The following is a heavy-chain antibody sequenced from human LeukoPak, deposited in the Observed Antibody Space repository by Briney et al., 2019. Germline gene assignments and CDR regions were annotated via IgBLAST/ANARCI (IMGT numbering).Heavy chain of an antibody. CDR3: ASLKNYYDSSGYLVTDAFDI. D-gene: IGHD3-22*01. Sequence: ASVKVSCKASGHTFSNYYMHWVRQAPGQGLEWMGIINPSGGSTSYAQKSQGRVTMTTDTSTSTAYMELRSLKSDDTAVYYCASLKNYYDSSGYLVTDAFDIWGQGTMVTVSS. J-gene: IGHJ3*02. V-gene: IGHV1-46*01. CDR2: INPSGGST. CDR1: GHTFSNYY.